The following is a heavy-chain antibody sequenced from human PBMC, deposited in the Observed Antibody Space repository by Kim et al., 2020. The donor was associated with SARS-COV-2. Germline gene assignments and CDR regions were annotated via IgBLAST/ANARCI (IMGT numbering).Heavy chain of an antibody. V-gene: IGHV4-59*09. Sequence: SLKSRVTISVDTSKNQFSLKLSSVTAADTAVYYCARGGALWFGELFRFDLWGRGTLVTVSS. D-gene: IGHD3-10*01. CDR3: ARGGALWFGELFRFDL. J-gene: IGHJ2*01.